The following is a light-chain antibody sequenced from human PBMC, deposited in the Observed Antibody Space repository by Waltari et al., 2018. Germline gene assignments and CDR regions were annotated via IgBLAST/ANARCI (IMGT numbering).Light chain of an antibody. CDR3: SSYAGSNNFAV. CDR2: EVT. Sequence: QSALTPPPPAPGSPGQSVTLPRPRPTSHVGCYESVPWYQQHPGKAPKLMIFEVTKRPSGVPDRFSGSKSGNTASLTVSGLQTEDEAHYYCSSYAGSNNFAVFGGGTKLTVL. V-gene: IGLV2-8*01. CDR1: TSHVGCYES. J-gene: IGLJ2*01.